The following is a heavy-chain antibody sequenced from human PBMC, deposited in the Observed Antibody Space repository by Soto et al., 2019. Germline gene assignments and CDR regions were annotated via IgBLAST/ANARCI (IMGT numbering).Heavy chain of an antibody. CDR2: IWYDGGNK. CDR1: EVTCSTYG. V-gene: IGHV3-33*01. J-gene: IGHJ4*02. CDR3: ARVVGSSWYSIDY. D-gene: IGHD6-13*01. Sequence: PCLSLRVSCAAAEVTCSTYGMHRIRKAPGKGLEWVAAIWYDGGNKYYADSVKGRITISRDNSKNTLYLQMNSLRVEDTAVYYCARVVGSSWYSIDYWGQGTLVTVSS.